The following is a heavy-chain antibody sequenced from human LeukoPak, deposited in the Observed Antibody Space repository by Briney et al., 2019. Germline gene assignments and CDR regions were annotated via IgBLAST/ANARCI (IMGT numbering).Heavy chain of an antibody. CDR3: AREYDYYYDSSGYDY. CDR1: GGTFTGYY. CDR2: INPNSGGT. Sequence: ASVKVSCKASGGTFTGYYMHWVRQAPGQGLEWMGWINPNSGGTNYAQKFQGRVTMTRDTSISTAYMELSRLRSDDTAVYYCAREYDYYYDSSGYDYWGQGTLVTVSS. V-gene: IGHV1-2*02. J-gene: IGHJ4*02. D-gene: IGHD3-22*01.